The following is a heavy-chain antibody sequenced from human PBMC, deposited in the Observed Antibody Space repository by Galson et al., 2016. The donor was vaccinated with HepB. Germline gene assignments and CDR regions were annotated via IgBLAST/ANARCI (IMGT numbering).Heavy chain of an antibody. D-gene: IGHD3-10*01. Sequence: SLRLSCAASGFTFSSYGMHWVRQAPGKGLEWVAVISYDGSNKYYVDSVKGRFTISRVNSKNTLYLQMNSLRAEDTAVYYCAILAGSLEIRGFVSRDADYWGQGTLVTVSS. CDR1: GFTFSSYG. CDR3: AILAGSLEIRGFVSRDADY. V-gene: IGHV3-30*03. J-gene: IGHJ4*02. CDR2: ISYDGSNK.